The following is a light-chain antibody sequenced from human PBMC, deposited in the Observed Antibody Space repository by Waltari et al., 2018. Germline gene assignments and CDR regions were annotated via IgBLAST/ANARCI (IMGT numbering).Light chain of an antibody. CDR2: SNN. CDR3: AAWDDSLNGVV. J-gene: IGLJ2*01. CDR1: SSNIGSNT. V-gene: IGLV1-44*01. Sequence: QSVLTQPPSSSGTPGQRVTISCSGSSSNIGSNTVNWYQQLPGTAPKLLIYSNNQRPSGVRDRFSGSKFGTSASLAISGLQSEDEADYYCAAWDDSLNGVVFGGGTKLTVL.